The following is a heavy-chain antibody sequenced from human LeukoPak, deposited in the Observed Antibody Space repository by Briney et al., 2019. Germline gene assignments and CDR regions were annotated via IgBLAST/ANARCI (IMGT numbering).Heavy chain of an antibody. V-gene: IGHV5-51*01. Sequence: GGSLRLSCAASGFTVSSNYMSWVRQMPGKGLEWMGIIYPGDSDTRYSPSFQGQVTISADKSISTAYLQWSSLKASDTAMYYCARRVPYSGSYFDYWGQGTLVTVSS. D-gene: IGHD1-26*01. CDR1: GFTVSSNY. J-gene: IGHJ4*02. CDR2: IYPGDSDT. CDR3: ARRVPYSGSYFDY.